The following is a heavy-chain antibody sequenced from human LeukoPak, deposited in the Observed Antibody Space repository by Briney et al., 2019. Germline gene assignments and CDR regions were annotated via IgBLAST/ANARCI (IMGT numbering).Heavy chain of an antibody. J-gene: IGHJ4*02. D-gene: IGHD3-3*01. CDR2: INPSGGST. CDR3: ARGDGVVIKYLDY. Sequence: ASVKVSCKTSGYTFIDYFIHWVRQAPGQGLEWMGIINPSGGSTSYAQKFQGRVTMTRDTSTSTVYMELSSLRSEDTAVYYCARGDGVVIKYLDYWGQGTLVTVSS. CDR1: GYTFIDYF. V-gene: IGHV1-46*03.